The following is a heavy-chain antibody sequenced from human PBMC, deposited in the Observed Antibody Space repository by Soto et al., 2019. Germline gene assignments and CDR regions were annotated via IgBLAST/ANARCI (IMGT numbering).Heavy chain of an antibody. CDR3: ARESEDLTSNFDY. Sequence: PGGSLRLSCAASGFTFTGYSMNWVRQAPGKGLEWVSSISSTANYIYYGDSMKGRVTISRDNAKNSLYLEMNSLRAEDTAVYYCARESEDLTSNFDYWGQGTLVTVSS. CDR1: GFTFTGYS. CDR2: ISSTANYI. J-gene: IGHJ4*02. V-gene: IGHV3-21*06.